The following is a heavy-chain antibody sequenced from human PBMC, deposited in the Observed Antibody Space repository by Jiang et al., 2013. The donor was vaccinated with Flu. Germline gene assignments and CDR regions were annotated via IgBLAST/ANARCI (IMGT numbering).Heavy chain of an antibody. CDR3: AKAFTITMVRGVLFDY. Sequence: GGGVVQPGRSLRLSCAASGFTFSSYGMHWVRQAPGKGLEWVAVISYDGSNKYYADSVKGRFTISRDNSKNTLYLQMNSLRAEDTAVYYCAKAFTITMVRGVLFDYWGQGTLVTVSS. V-gene: IGHV3-30*18. CDR2: ISYDGSNK. CDR1: GFTFSSYG. J-gene: IGHJ4*02. D-gene: IGHD3-10*01.